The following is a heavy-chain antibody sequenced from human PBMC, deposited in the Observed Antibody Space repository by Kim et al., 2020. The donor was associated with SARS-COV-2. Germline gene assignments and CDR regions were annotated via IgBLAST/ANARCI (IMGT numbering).Heavy chain of an antibody. Sequence: GGSLRLSCAASGFTFSSYAMSWVRQAPGKGLEWVSAISGSGGSTYYADSVKGRFTISRDNSKNTLYLQMNSLRAEDTAVYYCAKTGTGDYYYGMDVWGQGTTVTVSS. J-gene: IGHJ6*02. V-gene: IGHV3-23*01. CDR1: GFTFSSYA. CDR2: ISGSGGST. D-gene: IGHD1-7*01. CDR3: AKTGTGDYYYGMDV.